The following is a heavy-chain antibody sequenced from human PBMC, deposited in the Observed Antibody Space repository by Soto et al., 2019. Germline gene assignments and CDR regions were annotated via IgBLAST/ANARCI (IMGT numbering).Heavy chain of an antibody. Sequence: QVQLVQSGAEVKKPGSSVKVSCKASGGTFSSYAISWVRQAPGQGLEWMGGIIPIVGTANYAQKFQGRVTITADKSTSTAYMELSSRRSKDTSVYYCERAEYCSGGSCYSIDYYYYGMDVW. CDR1: GGTFSSYA. V-gene: IGHV1-69*06. CDR3: ERAEYCSGGSCYSIDYYYYGMDV. CDR2: IIPIVGTA. J-gene: IGHJ6*01. D-gene: IGHD2-15*01.